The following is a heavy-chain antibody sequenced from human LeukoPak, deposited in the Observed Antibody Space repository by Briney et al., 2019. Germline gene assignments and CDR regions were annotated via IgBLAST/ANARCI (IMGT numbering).Heavy chain of an antibody. CDR2: ISGYNGNT. D-gene: IGHD3-3*01. Sequence: ASVKVSCKASGYTFTSYGISWLRQAPGQGLEWLGWISGYNGNTNYAKKFQGRVTMTTDTPTGTAYMDMRSLKSDDTAVYYCAVHDFYSGGYHFDYWGQGTLVTVSS. CDR3: AVHDFYSGGYHFDY. V-gene: IGHV1-18*01. J-gene: IGHJ4*02. CDR1: GYTFTSYG.